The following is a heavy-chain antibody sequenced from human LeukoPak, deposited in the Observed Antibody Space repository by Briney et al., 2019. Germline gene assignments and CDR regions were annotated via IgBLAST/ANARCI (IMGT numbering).Heavy chain of an antibody. Sequence: NPSETLSLTCTVSGGSISSYYWSWIRQPPGKGLEWMGYIYYSGSTNYNPSLKSRVTISVDTSKNKFSLKLSSVTAADTAVYYCAKDWLLRENYFDYWGQGTLVTVSS. CDR3: AKDWLLRENYFDY. CDR2: IYYSGST. J-gene: IGHJ4*02. CDR1: GGSISSYY. V-gene: IGHV4-59*01. D-gene: IGHD3-22*01.